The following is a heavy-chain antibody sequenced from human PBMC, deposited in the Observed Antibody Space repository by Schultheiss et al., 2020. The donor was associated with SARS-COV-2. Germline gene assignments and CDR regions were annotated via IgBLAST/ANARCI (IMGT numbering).Heavy chain of an antibody. Sequence: SETLSLTCTVSGGSISSYYWGWIRQPPGKGLEWIGHVYYSGTTHYNPSLKSRVTISVDTSKSQFSLKLNSVTASDAAVYYCARHVSLGIPGLNYYGLHVWGQGTTVTVSS. CDR2: VYYSGTT. V-gene: IGHV4-39*01. J-gene: IGHJ6*02. D-gene: IGHD2-2*01. CDR3: ARHVSLGIPGLNYYGLHV. CDR1: GGSISSYY.